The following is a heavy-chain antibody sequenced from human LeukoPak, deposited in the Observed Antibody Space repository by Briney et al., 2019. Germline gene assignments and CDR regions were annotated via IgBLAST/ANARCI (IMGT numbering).Heavy chain of an antibody. CDR3: ARDPWFDP. V-gene: IGHV1-69*04. CDR2: IIPILGIA. Sequence: GASVKVSCKASGYTFTGYYMHWVRQAPGQGLEWMGRIIPILGIANYAQKFQGRVTITADKSTSTAYMELSSLRSEDTAVYYCARDPWFDPWGQGTLVTVSS. CDR1: GYTFTGYY. J-gene: IGHJ5*02.